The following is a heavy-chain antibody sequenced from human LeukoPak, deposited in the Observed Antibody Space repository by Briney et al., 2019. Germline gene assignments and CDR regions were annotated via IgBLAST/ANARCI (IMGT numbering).Heavy chain of an antibody. CDR2: IYYSGST. J-gene: IGHJ6*04. CDR3: AREPELPSGGV. D-gene: IGHD1-7*01. Sequence: PSETLSPTCTVSGGSISSSNYYWGWIRQPPGKGLEWIGSIYYSGSTYYNPSLKSRVTISVDTSKNQFSLKLSSVTAADTAVYYCAREPELPSGGVWGKGTTVTVSS. CDR1: GGSISSSNYY. V-gene: IGHV4-39*02.